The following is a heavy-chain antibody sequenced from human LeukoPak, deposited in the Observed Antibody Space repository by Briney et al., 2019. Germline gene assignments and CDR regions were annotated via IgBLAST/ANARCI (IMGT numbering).Heavy chain of an antibody. J-gene: IGHJ4*02. V-gene: IGHV4-34*01. Sequence: PSETLSPTCAVYGGSFSGYYWSWIRQPPGKGLEWIGEINHSGSTNYNPSLKSRVTISVDTSKNQFSLKLSSVTAADTAVYYCARERGSSGYVDYWGQGTLVTVSS. CDR2: INHSGST. D-gene: IGHD6-19*01. CDR1: GGSFSGYY. CDR3: ARERGSSGYVDY.